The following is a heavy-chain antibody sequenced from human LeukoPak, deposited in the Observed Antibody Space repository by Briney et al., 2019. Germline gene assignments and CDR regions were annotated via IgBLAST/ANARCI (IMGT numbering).Heavy chain of an antibody. Sequence: GASVKVSCKASGYTFTSYDINWVRQATGQGLEWMGWLNPNSGEKGHAQKFQGRVTITRETSINTAYMELNSLTSEDTAVYYCARLPAYCSSTSCYYDYWGQGTLVTVSS. CDR1: GYTFTSYD. J-gene: IGHJ4*02. CDR3: ARLPAYCSSTSCYYDY. V-gene: IGHV1-8*01. D-gene: IGHD2-2*01. CDR2: LNPNSGEK.